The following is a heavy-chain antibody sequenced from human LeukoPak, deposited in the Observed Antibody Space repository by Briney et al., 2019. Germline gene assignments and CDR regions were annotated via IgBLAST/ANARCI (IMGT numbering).Heavy chain of an antibody. V-gene: IGHV4-34*01. CDR3: AGGATPGVF. D-gene: IGHD3-10*01. Sequence: PSETLSLTCGVYGGSFSGYYWTWIRQPPGKGLEWIGEINHSGSTNYIPSLKSRATMSLDTSKNQFSLKLTSVTAADTAVYYCAGGATPGVFWGQGTLVTVSS. J-gene: IGHJ4*02. CDR2: INHSGST. CDR1: GGSFSGYY.